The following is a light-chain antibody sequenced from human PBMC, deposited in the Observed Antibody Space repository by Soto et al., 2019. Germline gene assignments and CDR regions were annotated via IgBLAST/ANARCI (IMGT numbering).Light chain of an antibody. Sequence: EIVMTQSPGTLSVSPGERATLSCRASQSVSNYLAWYQQKPGQPPRLLIYGASTRTVGIPARFSGSGTGTEFTLTISSLQSEDFAVYYCQHYSNWTPIRFTFGQGTKVDIK. V-gene: IGKV3D-15*01. CDR2: GAS. J-gene: IGKJ2*01. CDR1: QSVSNY. CDR3: QHYSNWTPIRFT.